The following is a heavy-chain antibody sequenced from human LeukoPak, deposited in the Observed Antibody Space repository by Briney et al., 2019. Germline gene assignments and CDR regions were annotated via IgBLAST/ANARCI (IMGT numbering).Heavy chain of an antibody. CDR1: GFTFSSYA. D-gene: IGHD3-10*01. J-gene: IGHJ5*02. Sequence: GGSLRLSCAASGFTFSSYAMHWVRQAPGKGLEWVAVISYDGSNKYYADSVKGRFTISRDNSKITLYLQMNSLRAEDTAVYYCARDLLPYYYGSGSSWGQGTLVTVSS. CDR3: ARDLLPYYYGSGSS. CDR2: ISYDGSNK. V-gene: IGHV3-30-3*01.